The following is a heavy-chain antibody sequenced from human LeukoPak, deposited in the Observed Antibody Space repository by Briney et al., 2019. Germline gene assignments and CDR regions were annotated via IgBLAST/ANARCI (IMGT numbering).Heavy chain of an antibody. CDR3: ARDLTSGTALDY. D-gene: IGHD1-26*01. Sequence: GSLRLSCAASGFTFSSYEMNWVRQAPGKGLEWVSYISSSGSTIYYADSVKGRFTISRDNSKNTLYLQMNSLRAEDTAVYYCARDLTSGTALDYWGQGTLVTVSS. J-gene: IGHJ4*02. V-gene: IGHV3-48*03. CDR2: ISSSGSTI. CDR1: GFTFSSYE.